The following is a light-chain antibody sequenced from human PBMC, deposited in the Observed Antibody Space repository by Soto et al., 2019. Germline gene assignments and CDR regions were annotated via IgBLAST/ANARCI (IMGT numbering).Light chain of an antibody. CDR3: QQYNNWPPIT. CDR2: DAS. J-gene: IGKJ5*01. V-gene: IGKV3-15*01. CDR1: LSVRSK. Sequence: EIVMTQSPGTLSVSPGERATLSCRASLSVRSKLAWYQQKPGQAPRLLIYDASTRATGIPARFSGSGSGTEFTLTISSLQSEDFAVYYCQQYNNWPPITFGQGTRLEIK.